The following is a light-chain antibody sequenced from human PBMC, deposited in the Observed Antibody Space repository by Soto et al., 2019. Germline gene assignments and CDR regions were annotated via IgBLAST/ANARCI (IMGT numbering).Light chain of an antibody. CDR2: EVS. CDR3: SSYAGSKDVV. J-gene: IGLJ2*01. CDR1: SSDVGGYNY. V-gene: IGLV2-8*01. Sequence: QSALTQPASVSGSPGQSITISCTGTSSDVGGYNYVSWYQQHPGKAPKLMIYEVSKRPSGVPDRFSGSKSGNTASLTVSGLQAEDEADYYCSSYAGSKDVVFGGGTKLTVL.